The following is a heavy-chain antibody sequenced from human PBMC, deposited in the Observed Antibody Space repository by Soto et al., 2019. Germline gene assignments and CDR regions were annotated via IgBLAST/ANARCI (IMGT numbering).Heavy chain of an antibody. J-gene: IGHJ4*02. D-gene: IGHD1-1*01. CDR2: TSGSGSST. CDR3: AKHRSPILGTGIDY. Sequence: EVQLLESGGGLVQPGGSLRVSCAASGFAFSSHGLSWVRQAPGKGLEWVSGTSGSGSSTYYADSVKGRFTISRDKSKSTLYLQMRTLRVEDTAVYYCAKHRSPILGTGIDYWGQGTLVTVSS. V-gene: IGHV3-23*01. CDR1: GFAFSSHG.